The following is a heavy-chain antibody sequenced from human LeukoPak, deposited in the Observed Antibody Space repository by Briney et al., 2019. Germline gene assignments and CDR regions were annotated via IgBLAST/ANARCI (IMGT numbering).Heavy chain of an antibody. CDR3: AREEAAAGAYFDY. CDR1: GGSISSYY. D-gene: IGHD6-13*01. CDR2: IYYSGST. V-gene: IGHV4-59*01. J-gene: IGHJ4*02. Sequence: SETLSLTCTVSGGSISSYYWSWIRQPPGKGLEWIGYIYYSGSTNYNPSLKSRVTISVDTSKNQFSLKLSSVTAADTAVYYCAREEAAAGAYFDYWGQGTLVTVSS.